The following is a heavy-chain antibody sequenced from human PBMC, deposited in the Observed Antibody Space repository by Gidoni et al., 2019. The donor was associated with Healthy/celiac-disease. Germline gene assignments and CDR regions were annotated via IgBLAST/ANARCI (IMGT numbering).Heavy chain of an antibody. CDR1: GGSISSYY. CDR2: IYTSGST. CDR3: ARAGGYDILTGYYLNAFDI. V-gene: IGHV4-4*07. Sequence: QVQLQESGPGLVKPSETLSLTCTVPGGSISSYYWSWIRQPAGRGLEWIGRIYTSGSTNYNPSIKSRVTMSVDTAKNQFSLKLSSVTAADTAVYYCARAGGYDILTGYYLNAFDIWGQGTMVTVSS. D-gene: IGHD3-9*01. J-gene: IGHJ3*02.